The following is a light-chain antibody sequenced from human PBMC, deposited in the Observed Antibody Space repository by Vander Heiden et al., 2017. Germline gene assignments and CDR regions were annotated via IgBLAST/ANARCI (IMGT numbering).Light chain of an antibody. CDR1: QSLVHSVGNNY. CDR3: MQGKQFPYT. CDR2: RVS. Sequence: VMAQTPLSSPVTLGQPASISCTSSQSLVHSVGNNYLSWLQQKPGQPPRLLIYRVSDRFSGVPDRFSGSGAGTDFTLKISRVEAEDVGVYYCMQGKQFPYTFGQGTKLEI. V-gene: IGKV2-24*01. J-gene: IGKJ2*01.